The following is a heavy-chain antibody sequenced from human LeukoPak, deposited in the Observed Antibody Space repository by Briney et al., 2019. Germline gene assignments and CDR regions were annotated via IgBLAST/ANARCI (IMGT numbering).Heavy chain of an antibody. J-gene: IGHJ4*02. V-gene: IGHV3-30-3*01. Sequence: GGSLRLSCAASGFTFSSHAMHWVRQAPGKGLEWVSLISYDGNNKYYADSVKGRFTISRDNSKNTLYLQMNGLRTEDTAVYYCASLIVVRPYWGQGTLVTVSS. CDR3: ASLIVVRPY. D-gene: IGHD2-21*01. CDR2: ISYDGNNK. CDR1: GFTFSSHA.